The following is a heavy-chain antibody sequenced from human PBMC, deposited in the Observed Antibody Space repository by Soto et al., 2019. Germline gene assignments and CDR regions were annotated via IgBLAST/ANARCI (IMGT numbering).Heavy chain of an antibody. D-gene: IGHD3-22*01. V-gene: IGHV1-3*01. CDR3: ARGDSGGHWPLDY. Sequence: KFQGRVTITRDTSASTAYMELSSLRSEDTAVYYRARGDSGGHWPLDYWGQGTLVTVSS. J-gene: IGHJ4*02.